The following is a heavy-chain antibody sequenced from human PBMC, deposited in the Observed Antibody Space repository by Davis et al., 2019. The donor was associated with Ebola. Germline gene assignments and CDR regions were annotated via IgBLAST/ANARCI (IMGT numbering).Heavy chain of an antibody. Sequence: PGGSLRLSCAASGFTFSSYEMNWVRQAPGKGLEWVSSISSTRNYIYYADSVKGRFTISRDNAKNSLYLQMNSLRAEDTAVFYCARTACTTTSCSLGGADYWGQGTLVTVSS. CDR3: ARTACTTTSCSLGGADY. CDR2: ISSTRNYI. CDR1: GFTFSSYE. D-gene: IGHD2-2*01. J-gene: IGHJ4*02. V-gene: IGHV3-21*01.